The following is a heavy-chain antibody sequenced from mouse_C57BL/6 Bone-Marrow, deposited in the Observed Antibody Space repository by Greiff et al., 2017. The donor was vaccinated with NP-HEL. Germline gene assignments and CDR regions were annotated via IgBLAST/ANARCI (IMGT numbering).Heavy chain of an antibody. CDR1: GYTFTSYW. D-gene: IGHD1-1*01. J-gene: IGHJ2*01. V-gene: IGHV1-52*01. CDR2: IDPSDSET. CDR3: ARSFITTKVATENFDY. Sequence: QVQLQQPGAELVRPGSSVKLSCKASGYTFTSYWMHWVKQRPIQGLEWIGNIDPSDSETHYNQKFKDKATLTVDKSSSTAYMQLSSLTSEDSAVYYCARSFITTKVATENFDYWGQGTTLTVSS.